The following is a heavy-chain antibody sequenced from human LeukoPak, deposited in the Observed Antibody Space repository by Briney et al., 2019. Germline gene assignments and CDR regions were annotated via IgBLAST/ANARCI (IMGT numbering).Heavy chain of an antibody. CDR1: GFTFSSHA. CDR2: ISGSGGST. J-gene: IGHJ4*02. Sequence: GGSLRLSCAASGFTFSSHAMSWVRQAPGKGLESVSAISGSGGSTHYADSVKGRFTISRDNSKNKLYLQMNSLRAEDTAVYYCATHFWSGYYYFDYWGQGTLVTVSS. V-gene: IGHV3-23*01. D-gene: IGHD3-3*02. CDR3: ATHFWSGYYYFDY.